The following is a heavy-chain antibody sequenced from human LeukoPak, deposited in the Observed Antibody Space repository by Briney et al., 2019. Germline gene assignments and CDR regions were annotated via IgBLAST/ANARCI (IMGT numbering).Heavy chain of an antibody. Sequence: GASVKVSCKASGYTFTSYGISWVRQAPGRGLEWMGWISAYNGNTNYAQKLQGRVTMTTDTSTSTAYMELRSLRSDDTAVYYCARTAVAGIHNLAYSFDYWGQGTLVTVSS. CDR2: ISAYNGNT. CDR3: ARTAVAGIHNLAYSFDY. V-gene: IGHV1-18*01. CDR1: GYTFTSYG. J-gene: IGHJ4*02. D-gene: IGHD6-19*01.